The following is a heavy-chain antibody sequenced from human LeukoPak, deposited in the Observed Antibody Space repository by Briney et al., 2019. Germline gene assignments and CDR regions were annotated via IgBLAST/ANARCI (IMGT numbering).Heavy chain of an antibody. J-gene: IGHJ4*02. Sequence: SETLSLTCTVSGGSISSSSYYWGWIRQPPGKGLEWFGSIYYSGSTYYNPSLKSRVTISVDTSKNQFSLKLSSVTAADTAVYYCARDFPYYDLWSGLAFDYWGQGTLVTVSS. CDR1: GGSISSSSYY. CDR3: ARDFPYYDLWSGLAFDY. V-gene: IGHV4-39*07. CDR2: IYYSGST. D-gene: IGHD3-3*01.